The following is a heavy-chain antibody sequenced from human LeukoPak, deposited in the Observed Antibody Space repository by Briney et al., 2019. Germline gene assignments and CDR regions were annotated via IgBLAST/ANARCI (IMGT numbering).Heavy chain of an antibody. D-gene: IGHD1-26*01. J-gene: IGHJ5*02. Sequence: GGSLRLSCAAFGFTFSSYSMNWVRQAPGKGLEWVSYISSRSSTTYYADSVKGRFTISRDNAKNSLFLQMNSLTADDTAVYYCARDSGVGASVRNWFDPWGQGTLVTVSS. CDR2: ISSRSSTT. CDR1: GFTFSSYS. V-gene: IGHV3-48*01. CDR3: ARDSGVGASVRNWFDP.